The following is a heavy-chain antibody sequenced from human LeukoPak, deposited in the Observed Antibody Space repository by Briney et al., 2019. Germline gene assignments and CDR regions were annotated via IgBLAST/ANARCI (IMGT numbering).Heavy chain of an antibody. V-gene: IGHV3-23*01. CDR3: AKDPGLSFEYSKLYNWFDP. J-gene: IGHJ5*02. Sequence: GGSLRLSCAASGFTFSSYAMSWVRQAPGKGLEWVSAISGSGGSTYYAGSVKGRFTISRDNSKNTLYLQMNSLRAEDTAVYYCAKDPGLSFEYSKLYNWFDPWGQGTLVTVSS. D-gene: IGHD4-11*01. CDR1: GFTFSSYA. CDR2: ISGSGGST.